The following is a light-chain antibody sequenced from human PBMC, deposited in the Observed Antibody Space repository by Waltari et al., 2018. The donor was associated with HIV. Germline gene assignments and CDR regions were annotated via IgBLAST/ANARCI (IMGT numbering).Light chain of an antibody. CDR2: HES. CDR1: NIGSKS. J-gene: IGLJ3*02. CDR3: QLWDTFSEHRV. Sequence: YELTQAPPVSVAPGQTARIICEGNNIGSKSVHWYQTKAGQAPTVAVRHESYRPAESPWRCSGSNSENTATLTISGVEAGDEAAYYCQLWDTFSEHRVFGGGTKLTVL. V-gene: IGLV3-21*02.